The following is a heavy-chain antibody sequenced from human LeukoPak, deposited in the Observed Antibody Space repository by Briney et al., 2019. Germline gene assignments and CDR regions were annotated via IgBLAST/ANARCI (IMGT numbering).Heavy chain of an antibody. CDR1: GGSISSSSYY. CDR3: ARAGRLRYYYDSSGYWGHYYMDV. V-gene: IGHV4-39*01. CDR2: NYYSGST. D-gene: IGHD3-22*01. Sequence: SETLSLTCTLSGGSISSSSYYRGWIRQPPGKGLEWIGSNYYSGSTYYNPSLKSRVTISVDTSKNQFSLKLSSVTAADTAVYYCARAGRLRYYYDSSGYWGHYYMDVWGKGTTVTVSS. J-gene: IGHJ6*03.